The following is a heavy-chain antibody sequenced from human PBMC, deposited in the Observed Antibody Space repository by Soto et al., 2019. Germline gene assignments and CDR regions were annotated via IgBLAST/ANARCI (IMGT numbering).Heavy chain of an antibody. J-gene: IGHJ5*02. Sequence: SETLSLTCAVYGGSFSGYYWSWIRQPPGKGLEWIGEINHSGSTNYDPSLKSRVTISVDTSKNQFSLKLSSVTAAGTAVYYCARPKGYQLPSGWFDPWGQGTLVTVSS. CDR3: ARPKGYQLPSGWFDP. D-gene: IGHD2-2*01. CDR1: GGSFSGYY. CDR2: INHSGST. V-gene: IGHV4-34*01.